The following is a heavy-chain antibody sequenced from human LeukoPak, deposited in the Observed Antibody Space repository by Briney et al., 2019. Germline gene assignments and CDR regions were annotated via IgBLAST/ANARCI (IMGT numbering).Heavy chain of an antibody. Sequence: EASVKVSCKASGYTFTSYGISWVRQAPGQGLEWMGWINPNSGGTNYAQKFQGRVTMTRDTSISTAYMELSRLRSDDTAVYYCARAASGWYENWFDPWGQGTLVTVSS. D-gene: IGHD6-19*01. CDR1: GYTFTSYG. CDR3: ARAASGWYENWFDP. V-gene: IGHV1-2*02. CDR2: INPNSGGT. J-gene: IGHJ5*02.